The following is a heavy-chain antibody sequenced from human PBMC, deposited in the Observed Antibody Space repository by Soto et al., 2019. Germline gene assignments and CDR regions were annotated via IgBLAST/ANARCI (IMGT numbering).Heavy chain of an antibody. CDR1: RYIFTAYF. J-gene: IGHJ5*02. Sequence: QLQLVQSGAEVKKPGASVKVSCKAPRYIFTAYFMHWVRQAPGQGLEWMGGINPNNGATHYVLRFQRRVTMTRHTSISTAYMERSSLRSDETAVYYCASHDPGARVDPWGHGTLGSVAS. V-gene: IGHV1-2*02. D-gene: IGHD1-1*01. CDR2: INPNNGAT. CDR3: ASHDPGARVDP.